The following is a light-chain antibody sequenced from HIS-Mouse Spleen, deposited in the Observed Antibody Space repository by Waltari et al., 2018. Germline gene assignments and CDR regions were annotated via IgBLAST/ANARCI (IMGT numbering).Light chain of an antibody. CDR1: SSNIGSNY. CDR2: RNN. J-gene: IGLJ3*02. Sequence: QSVLTQPPSASGTPGQRVTISCSGSSSNIGSNYVYWYQQLPGTAPKLLISRNNQRRSRVPDRVYGAKSGTSASLAISGLRSEDEADYYCAAWDDSLSGPVFGGGTKLTVL. CDR3: AAWDDSLSGPV. V-gene: IGLV1-47*01.